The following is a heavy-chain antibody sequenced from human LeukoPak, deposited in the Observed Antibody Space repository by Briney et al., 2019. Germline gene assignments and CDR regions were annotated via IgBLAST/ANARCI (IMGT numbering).Heavy chain of an antibody. CDR2: IAYDGSNA. CDR1: GFTFSSYG. CDR3: AKETGRWELE. J-gene: IGHJ4*02. D-gene: IGHD1-26*01. V-gene: IGHV3-30*18. Sequence: PGRSLRLSCAASGFTFSSYGMHWVRQAPGKGLEWVAVIAYDGSNAYYADSVKGRFFISRDNSKNTLYLQMNSLRAEDTAVYFCAKETGRWELEWGQGTLVTVSS.